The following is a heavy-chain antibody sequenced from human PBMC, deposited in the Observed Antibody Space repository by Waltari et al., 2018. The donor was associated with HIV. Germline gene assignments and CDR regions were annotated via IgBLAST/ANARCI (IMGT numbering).Heavy chain of an antibody. CDR3: ARGESVAVSNIPPGYRFDF. Sequence: VQLVQSGAELKTPGASVEFSCRASGYSFTAYYIHWVRQAPGQGLQWIGPIHPISVSTNMPLLFQGRITMTRDTSSGAAFTDLRGLKFNDTALYYSARGESVAVSNIPPGYRFDFWGQGTLITVSS. J-gene: IGHJ4*02. D-gene: IGHD2-15*01. CDR1: GYSFTAYY. CDR2: IHPISVST. V-gene: IGHV1-2*06.